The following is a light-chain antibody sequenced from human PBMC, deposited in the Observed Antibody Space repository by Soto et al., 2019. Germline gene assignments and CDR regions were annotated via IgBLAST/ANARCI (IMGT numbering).Light chain of an antibody. CDR1: QSVSSTY. CDR3: QQYGSSPGLFT. Sequence: EIVLMQSPGTLSLSPGERATLSCRASQSVSSTYLAWYQQKPGQAPRLLIYDASSRATGIPDRFSGSGSGTDFTLTISRLEPEDFAVYYCQQYGSSPGLFTFGPGTKVDIK. CDR2: DAS. J-gene: IGKJ3*01. V-gene: IGKV3-20*01.